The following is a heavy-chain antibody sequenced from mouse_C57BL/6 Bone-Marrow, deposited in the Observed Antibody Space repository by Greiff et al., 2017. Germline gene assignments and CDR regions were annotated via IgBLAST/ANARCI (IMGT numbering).Heavy chain of an antibody. CDR2: IYPGGGYT. Sequence: QVQLQQSGAELVRPGTSVKMSCKASGYTFTNYWIGWAKQRPGHGLEWIGDIYPGGGYTNYNEKFKGKATLTADKSSSTAYMQFSSLTSEDSAIYYCARRDYGSSYGFAYWGQGTLGTVSA. CDR1: GYTFTNYW. V-gene: IGHV1-63*01. D-gene: IGHD1-1*01. J-gene: IGHJ3*01. CDR3: ARRDYGSSYGFAY.